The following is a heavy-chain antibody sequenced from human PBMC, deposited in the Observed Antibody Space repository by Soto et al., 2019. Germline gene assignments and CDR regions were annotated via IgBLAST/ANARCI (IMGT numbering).Heavy chain of an antibody. V-gene: IGHV4-31*03. D-gene: IGHD4-17*01. J-gene: IGHJ3*02. CDR3: AGGGWGGGDYGGFDI. Sequence: QVQLQESGPGLVKPSQTLSLTCTVSGGSTSSGGYYWSWIRQHPGKGLEWIGYIYYSGSTYYNPSIRSRVTISVGTSKNQGALKVGSVTAAGTAVYWGAGGGWGGGDYGGFDIWGQGTMVTVSS. CDR1: GGSTSSGGYY. CDR2: IYYSGST.